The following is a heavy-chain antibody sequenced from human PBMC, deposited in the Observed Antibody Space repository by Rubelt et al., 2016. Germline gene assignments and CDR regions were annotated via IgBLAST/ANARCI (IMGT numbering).Heavy chain of an antibody. V-gene: IGHV4-34*01. D-gene: IGHD6-19*01. Sequence: QVQLQQWGAGLLKPSETLSLTCAVYGGSFSGYYWSWIRQPPGKGLEWIGEINHSGSTNYNPSLKSRVTISVDTSKNQVSLKLSSVTAADTAVYYCARRNGYSSGWYSIRGAFDIWGQGTMVTVSS. CDR3: ARRNGYSSGWYSIRGAFDI. CDR2: INHSGST. J-gene: IGHJ3*02. CDR1: GGSFSGYY.